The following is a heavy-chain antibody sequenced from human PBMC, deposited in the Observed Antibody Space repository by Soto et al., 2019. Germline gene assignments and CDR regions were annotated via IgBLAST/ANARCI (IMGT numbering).Heavy chain of an antibody. Sequence: GGSLRLSCAASGFTFSSYAMSWVRQAPGKGLEWVSAISGSGGSTYYADSVKGRFTISRDNSKNTLYLQMNSLRAEDTAVYYCAKDGYCSSTSCPRDNYYYYYMDVWGKGTTVTVCS. CDR2: ISGSGGST. CDR3: AKDGYCSSTSCPRDNYYYYYMDV. D-gene: IGHD2-2*03. J-gene: IGHJ6*03. CDR1: GFTFSSYA. V-gene: IGHV3-23*01.